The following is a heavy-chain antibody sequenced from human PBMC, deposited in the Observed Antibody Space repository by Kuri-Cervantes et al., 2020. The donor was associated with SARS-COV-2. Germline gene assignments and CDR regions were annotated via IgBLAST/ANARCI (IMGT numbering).Heavy chain of an antibody. V-gene: IGHV4-59*08. Sequence: SETLSLTCTVSGGTISSHYWSWIRQPPGKGLEWIGYIYYSGSTNYNPSLKSRVTISVDTSKNQFSLKLSSVTAADTAVYYCARARYCSGGSCYSEVPAYYYYMDGWGKGTTVTVSS. J-gene: IGHJ6*03. CDR3: ARARYCSGGSCYSEVPAYYYYMDG. D-gene: IGHD2-15*01. CDR2: IYYSGST. CDR1: GGTISSHY.